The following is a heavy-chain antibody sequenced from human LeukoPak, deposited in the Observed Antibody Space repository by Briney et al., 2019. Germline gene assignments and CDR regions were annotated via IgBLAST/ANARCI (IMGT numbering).Heavy chain of an antibody. Sequence: PGGSLRLSCAASGFTFSSYSMNWVRQAPGKGLEWVSSISSSSSYIYYADSVKGRFTTSRDNAKNSLYLQMNSLRAEDTAVYYCASLGGAYGGRFDYWGQGTLVTVSS. CDR2: ISSSSSYI. CDR1: GFTFSSYS. D-gene: IGHD4-23*01. V-gene: IGHV3-21*01. J-gene: IGHJ4*02. CDR3: ASLGGAYGGRFDY.